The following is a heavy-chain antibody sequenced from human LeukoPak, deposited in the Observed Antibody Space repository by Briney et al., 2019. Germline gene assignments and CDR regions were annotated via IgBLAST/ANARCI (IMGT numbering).Heavy chain of an antibody. J-gene: IGHJ4*02. Sequence: GRSLRLSCAASGFTFSSYAMSWVRQAPGKGLEWVSSIRGSGVGTYYADSVKGRFTFSRDNSKNTLYLQMNSLRAEDTAVYYCAKISSSSCTDYWGQGTLVTVSS. CDR3: AKISSSSCTDY. V-gene: IGHV3-23*01. CDR2: IRGSGVGT. D-gene: IGHD6-19*01. CDR1: GFTFSSYA.